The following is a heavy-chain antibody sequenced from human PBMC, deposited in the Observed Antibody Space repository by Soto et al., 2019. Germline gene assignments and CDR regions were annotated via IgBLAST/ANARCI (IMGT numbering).Heavy chain of an antibody. Sequence: ASVKVSCKASGGTFSSYTISWVRQAPGQGLEWMGRIIPILGIANYAQKFQGRVTITADKSTSTAYMELSSLRSEDTAVYYCATSVTGGYYYYYYMDVWGKGTTVTVSS. V-gene: IGHV1-69*02. CDR2: IIPILGIA. CDR1: GGTFSSYT. CDR3: ATSVTGGYYYYYYMDV. J-gene: IGHJ6*03. D-gene: IGHD7-27*01.